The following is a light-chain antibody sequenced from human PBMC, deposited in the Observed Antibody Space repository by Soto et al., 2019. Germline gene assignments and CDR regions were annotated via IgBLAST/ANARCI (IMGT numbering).Light chain of an antibody. Sequence: DIQLTQSPSFLSASVGDRVTITCRASQGISSYLAWYQQKPGKAPKLLIYAASTLQSGVPSRFSGSVSGTEFTLTISSLQPEDFATYYCQQLNSYLITFGQGTRLEIK. J-gene: IGKJ5*01. CDR2: AAS. CDR3: QQLNSYLIT. V-gene: IGKV1-9*01. CDR1: QGISSY.